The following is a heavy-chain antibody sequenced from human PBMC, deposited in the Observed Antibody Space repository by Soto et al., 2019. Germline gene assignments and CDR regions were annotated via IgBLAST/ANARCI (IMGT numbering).Heavy chain of an antibody. J-gene: IGHJ4*02. Sequence: PGGSLRLSCAASGFTFSDYEMNWVRQAPGKGLEWVSFISGSGATINYADSVKGRFTVSRGNAKNSLFLQMNGLRAEDTAVYYCARKAGNDYGDDYWGQGTLVTVSS. V-gene: IGHV3-48*03. CDR3: ARKAGNDYGDDY. CDR1: GFTFSDYE. D-gene: IGHD1-1*01. CDR2: ISGSGATI.